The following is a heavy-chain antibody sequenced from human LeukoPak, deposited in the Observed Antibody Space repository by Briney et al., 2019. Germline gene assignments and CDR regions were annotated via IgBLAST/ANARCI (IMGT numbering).Heavy chain of an antibody. CDR2: IYTSGST. D-gene: IGHD2-2*01. Sequence: SETLSLTCTVSGGSISSGSYYWSWIRQPAGKGLEWIGRIYTSGSTNYNPSLKSRVTISVDTSKNQFSLKLSSVTAADTAVYYCARGTSGVVVPPYFDYWGQGTLVTVSS. V-gene: IGHV4-61*02. J-gene: IGHJ4*02. CDR1: GGSISSGSYY. CDR3: ARGTSGVVVPPYFDY.